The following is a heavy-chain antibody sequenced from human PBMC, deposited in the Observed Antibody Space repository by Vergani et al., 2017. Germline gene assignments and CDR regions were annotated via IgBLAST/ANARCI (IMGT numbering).Heavy chain of an antibody. Sequence: QVQLVQSGAEVKKPGSSVKVSCKASGGTFSSYAISWVRQAPGQGLEWMGGIIPIFGTANYAQKFQGRVTITADESTSTAYMELSSLRSEDTAVYYCAGATYYDYVWGSYRLDYWGQGTLVTVSS. CDR2: IIPIFGTA. CDR1: GGTFSSYA. J-gene: IGHJ4*02. D-gene: IGHD3-16*02. CDR3: AGATYYDYVWGSYRLDY. V-gene: IGHV1-69*01.